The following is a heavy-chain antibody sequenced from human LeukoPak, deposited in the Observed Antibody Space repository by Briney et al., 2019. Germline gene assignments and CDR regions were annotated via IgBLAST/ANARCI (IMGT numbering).Heavy chain of an antibody. Sequence: ASVKVSCKASGYTFTSYGISWVRQAPGQGLEWMGWISAYNGNTNYAQKLQGRVTMTTDTSTSTAYMELRSLRSDDTAVYYCARLRNTIPSYYGMDVWGQGITVTVSS. J-gene: IGHJ6*02. V-gene: IGHV1-18*01. CDR3: ARLRNTIPSYYGMDV. CDR1: GYTFTSYG. D-gene: IGHD3-10*01. CDR2: ISAYNGNT.